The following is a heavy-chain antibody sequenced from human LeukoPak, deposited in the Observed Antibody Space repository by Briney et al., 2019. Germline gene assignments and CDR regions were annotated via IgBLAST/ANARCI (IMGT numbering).Heavy chain of an antibody. D-gene: IGHD2-2*01. J-gene: IGHJ6*04. CDR1: GFTFSSYA. Sequence: GGSLRLSCAASGFTFSSYAMSWVRQAPGKGLEWVSAISGSGGSTYYADSVKGRFTISRDNSKNTLYLQMNSLRAEDTAVYYCAKDRTSCCAGCYYYAMDVWGKGTTVTVSS. CDR3: AKDRTSCCAGCYYYAMDV. V-gene: IGHV3-23*01. CDR2: ISGSGGST.